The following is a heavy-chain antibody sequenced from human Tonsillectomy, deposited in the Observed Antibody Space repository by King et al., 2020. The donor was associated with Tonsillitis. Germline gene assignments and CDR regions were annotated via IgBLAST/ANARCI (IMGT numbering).Heavy chain of an antibody. D-gene: IGHD6-6*01. V-gene: IGHV3-49*04. CDR3: SRFIAARLYWYFDL. J-gene: IGHJ2*01. Sequence: QLVQSGGGLVQPGRSLRLSCTASGFTFGDYAMSWVRQAPGKGLEWVGFIRSKAYGGTTEYAASVKGRFTISRDDSKSIAYLQMNSLKTEDTAVYYCSRFIAARLYWYFDLWGRGTLLTVSS. CDR1: GFTFGDYA. CDR2: IRSKAYGGTT.